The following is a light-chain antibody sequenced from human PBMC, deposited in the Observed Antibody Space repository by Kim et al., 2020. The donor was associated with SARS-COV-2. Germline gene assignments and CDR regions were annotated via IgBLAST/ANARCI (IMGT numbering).Light chain of an antibody. CDR3: QAWDRSTV. CDR2: QDT. CDR1: KLGDKY. V-gene: IGLV3-1*01. Sequence: SYELTQPPSVSVSPGQTASITCSGDKLGDKYVCWYQQKPGQSPILVIYQDTKRPSGIPERFSGSNSGNTATLTISGTQPMDEADYYCQAWDRSTVFGGGTQLTVL. J-gene: IGLJ2*01.